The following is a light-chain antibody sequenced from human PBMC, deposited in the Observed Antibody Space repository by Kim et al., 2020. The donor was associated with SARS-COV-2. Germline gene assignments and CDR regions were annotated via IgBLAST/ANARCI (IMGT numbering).Light chain of an antibody. CDR1: QSISTY. J-gene: IGKJ1*01. V-gene: IGKV1-39*01. Sequence: ASVGDRVTITCGANQSISTYLYWYQQKPGEAPKLLIYATFNLQSGVPSRFSGSGSGTDFTLTISSLQPEDFSTYYCQQTYRPPRTFGQGTKVDIK. CDR2: ATF. CDR3: QQTYRPPRT.